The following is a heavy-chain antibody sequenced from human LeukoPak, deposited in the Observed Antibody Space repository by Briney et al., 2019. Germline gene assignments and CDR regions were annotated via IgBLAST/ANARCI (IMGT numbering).Heavy chain of an antibody. CDR2: INPNSGGT. CDR3: ARVLVTGSPLYYFDY. CDR1: GYTFTGYY. J-gene: IGHJ4*02. D-gene: IGHD1-20*01. V-gene: IGHV1-2*02. Sequence: ASVKVSCKASGYTFTGYYMHWVRQAPGQGLEWMGWINPNSGGTNYAQKFQGRVTMTRDTSISTAYMELSRLRSDDTAVYYCARVLVTGSPLYYFDYWGQGTLVTVSS.